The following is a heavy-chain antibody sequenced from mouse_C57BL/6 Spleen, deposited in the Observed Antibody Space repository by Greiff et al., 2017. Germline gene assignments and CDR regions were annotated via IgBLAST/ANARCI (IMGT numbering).Heavy chain of an antibody. Sequence: EVKLVESGGGLVKPGGSLKLSCAASGFTFSDYGMHWVRQAPEKGLEWVAYISSGSSTIYYADTVKGRFTISRDTAKNTMFLQMTSLRSEDTDMXYCERALSYYGSRLLAYWGQGTLVTVSA. CDR3: ERALSYYGSRLLAY. D-gene: IGHD1-1*01. V-gene: IGHV5-17*01. CDR1: GFTFSDYG. CDR2: ISSGSSTI. J-gene: IGHJ3*01.